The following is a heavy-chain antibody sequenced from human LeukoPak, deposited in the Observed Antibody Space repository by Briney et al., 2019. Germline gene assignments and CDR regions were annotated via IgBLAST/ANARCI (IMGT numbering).Heavy chain of an antibody. CDR3: ARGPLIAAAGTW. CDR1: GGSISSGDYY. D-gene: IGHD6-13*01. J-gene: IGHJ4*02. V-gene: IGHV4-31*03. CDR2: IYYSGST. Sequence: KPSETLSLTCTVSGGSISSGDYYWSWIRQHPGKGLEWIGYIYYSGSTFYNPSLKSRVTISVDTSKNQFSLKLNSVTAADTAVYYCARGPLIAAAGTWWGQGTLVTVSS.